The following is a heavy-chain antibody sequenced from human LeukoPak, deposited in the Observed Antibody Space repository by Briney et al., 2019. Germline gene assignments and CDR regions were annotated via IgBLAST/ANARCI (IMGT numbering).Heavy chain of an antibody. J-gene: IGHJ4*02. D-gene: IGHD3-10*01. Sequence: SETLSLTCTVSGGSISSSSYFWGWIRQPPGKGLEWIGSIYYSGGTYYNPSLKSRVTISVDKSKNQFSLKLSSVPAEDTAVYYCASARSGSYYRSYFDYWGQGTLVTVSS. CDR1: GGSISSSSYF. V-gene: IGHV4-39*01. CDR3: ASARSGSYYRSYFDY. CDR2: IYYSGGT.